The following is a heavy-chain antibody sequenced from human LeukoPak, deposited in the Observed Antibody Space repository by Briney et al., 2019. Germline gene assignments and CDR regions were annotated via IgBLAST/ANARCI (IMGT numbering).Heavy chain of an antibody. D-gene: IGHD3-22*01. CDR3: ARARIVVASYYMDV. CDR2: IFYSGST. V-gene: IGHV4-59*01. CDR1: GDSLSSYY. Sequence: SETLSLTCTVSGDSLSSYYWTWIRQPPGKALEWIGYIFYSGSTNYNPSLKSRVTISLDTSKNQFSLKLTSVTAADTAVYYCARARIVVASYYMDVWGKGTTVTISS. J-gene: IGHJ6*03.